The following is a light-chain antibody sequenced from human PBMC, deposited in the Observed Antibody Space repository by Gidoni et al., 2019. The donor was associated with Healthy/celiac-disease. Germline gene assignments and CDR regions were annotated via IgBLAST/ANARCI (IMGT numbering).Light chain of an antibody. V-gene: IGKV1-39*01. CDR2: AAS. Sequence: DLQMTQSPSTLSSSVGDRVTITCRASQSISSYLNWYQQKPGKATKLLIYAASSLQSGVPSRFNGSGSRRDFTLTISSLQPEDFATYYCQQSYSTPGTFGHGTKLEIK. J-gene: IGKJ2*02. CDR1: QSISSY. CDR3: QQSYSTPGT.